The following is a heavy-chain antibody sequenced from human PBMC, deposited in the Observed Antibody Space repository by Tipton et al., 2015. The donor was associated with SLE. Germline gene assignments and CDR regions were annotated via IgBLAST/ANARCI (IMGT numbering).Heavy chain of an antibody. CDR1: GDFINNVIYY. J-gene: IGHJ5*02. CDR2: IDYNGRT. Sequence: TLSLTCTVSGDFINNVIYYWGWIRQPPGKGLEWIGSIDYNGRTHYSPSLKTRVSISIDTSKNEISLKLTSVTAADTAVYYCARHDTNYGRNWFDPWGQGTLVTVSS. CDR3: ARHDTNYGRNWFDP. D-gene: IGHD2-8*01. V-gene: IGHV4-39*01.